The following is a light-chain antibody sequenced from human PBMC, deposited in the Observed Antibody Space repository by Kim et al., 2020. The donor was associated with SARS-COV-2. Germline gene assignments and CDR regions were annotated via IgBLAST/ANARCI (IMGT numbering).Light chain of an antibody. CDR3: QQYYRSLPYT. Sequence: DIVMTQSPDYLAVSLGETATIRCTSSRNLYYRGTDKDYVAWYQQKPAQPPELLIFWSSSRNSGVPDRFSASGSGTDFTLTIRSLQAEDVGVYYCQQYYRSLPYTFGQGTKLEI. V-gene: IGKV4-1*01. CDR2: WSS. J-gene: IGKJ2*01. CDR1: RNLYYRGTDKDY.